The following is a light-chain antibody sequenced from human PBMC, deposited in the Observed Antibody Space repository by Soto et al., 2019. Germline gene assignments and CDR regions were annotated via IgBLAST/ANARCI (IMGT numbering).Light chain of an antibody. Sequence: DIQMTQSPSSLSASVGDRVTITCRASQGISKYVAWFQQIPGKAPKSLIYATSRVQSGVPSKFSGSGSGTDFNLTISSLQPEDFATYDCQQYDSYPRTFGQGTRLEMK. CDR2: ATS. CDR3: QQYDSYPRT. J-gene: IGKJ2*01. CDR1: QGISKY. V-gene: IGKV1-16*02.